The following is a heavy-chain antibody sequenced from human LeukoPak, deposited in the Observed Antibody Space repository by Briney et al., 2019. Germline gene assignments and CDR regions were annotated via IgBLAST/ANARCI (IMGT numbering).Heavy chain of an antibody. CDR3: ARVSRDCSSTSCYNDAFDI. D-gene: IGHD2-2*02. CDR1: GYTFTIYF. Sequence: ASVTVSFTASGYTFTIYFMHWVRQAPGQGLEWMGVINPSGGTTSYAQKFQGRVTMTRDTSTSTVYMELSSLRSEDTAVYYCARVSRDCSSTSCYNDAFDIWGQGTMVTVSS. CDR2: INPSGGTT. V-gene: IGHV1-46*01. J-gene: IGHJ3*02.